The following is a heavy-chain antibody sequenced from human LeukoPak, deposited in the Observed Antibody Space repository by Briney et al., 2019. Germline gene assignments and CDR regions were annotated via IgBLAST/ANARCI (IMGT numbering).Heavy chain of an antibody. CDR2: ISHEGSNK. CDR3: ASRSGAAAGTLGTFDI. CDR1: GFSFGSYG. D-gene: IGHD6-13*01. J-gene: IGHJ3*02. V-gene: IGHV3-30*03. Sequence: GGSLRLSCAASGFSFGSYGIHWVRQAPGKGLEWVAVISHEGSNKYHSDSVRGRFTISRDNSKNMVYLQMNSLRVEDTAVYYCASRSGAAAGTLGTFDIWGQGTMVTVSS.